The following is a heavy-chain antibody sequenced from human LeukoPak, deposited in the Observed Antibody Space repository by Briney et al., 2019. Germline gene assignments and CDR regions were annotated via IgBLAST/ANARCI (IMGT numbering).Heavy chain of an antibody. J-gene: IGHJ3*02. CDR2: INPNTGGT. CDR1: GYTFNVYY. Sequence: ASVKVSCKASGYTFNVYYIHWVRQAPGRGLEWMGWINPNTGGTNYAQKFQGRVTMTRDTSITTAYMELSGLRSDDTAVYYCARDHVGDDAFDIWGQGTMVTVSS. D-gene: IGHD1-26*01. V-gene: IGHV1-2*02. CDR3: ARDHVGDDAFDI.